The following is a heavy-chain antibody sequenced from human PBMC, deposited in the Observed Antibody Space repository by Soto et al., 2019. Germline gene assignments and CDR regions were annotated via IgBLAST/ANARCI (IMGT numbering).Heavy chain of an antibody. CDR1: GFTFSTYG. CDR2: ISYDGGSK. J-gene: IGHJ4*02. CDR3: AKEQLAMTVVVADYFDS. V-gene: IGHV3-30*18. D-gene: IGHD3-22*01. Sequence: QVQLVESGGGVVQPGKSLRLSCAASGFTFSTYGIHWVRQAPGKGLEWVALISYDGGSKYFGDSVKGRFIISRDNSHNTVSLQMNSLRAEDTAVYFCAKEQLAMTVVVADYFDSWGQGTLVTVSS.